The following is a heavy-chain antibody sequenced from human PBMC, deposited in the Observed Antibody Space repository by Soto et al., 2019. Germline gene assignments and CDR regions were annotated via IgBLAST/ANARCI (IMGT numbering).Heavy chain of an antibody. V-gene: IGHV4-30-2*01. CDR1: GGSISSGGYS. CDR2: IYHSGST. CDR3: ARGGSFGHYGMDV. J-gene: IGHJ6*02. Sequence: KPSETLSLTCAVSGGSISSGGYSWSWIRQPPGKGLEWIGYIYHSGSTYYNPSLKSRVTISVDRSKNQFSLKLSSVTAADTAVYYCARGGSFGHYGMDVWGQGTTVTVSS. D-gene: IGHD2-15*01.